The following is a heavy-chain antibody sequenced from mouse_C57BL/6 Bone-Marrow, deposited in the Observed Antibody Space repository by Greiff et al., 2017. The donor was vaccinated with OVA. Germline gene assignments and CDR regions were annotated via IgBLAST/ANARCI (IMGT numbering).Heavy chain of an antibody. J-gene: IGHJ3*01. CDR2: IYPGSGST. V-gene: IGHV1-55*01. CDR1: GYTFTSYW. Sequence: QVQLKQPGAELVKPGASVKKSCKASGYTFTSYWITWVKQRPGQGLEWIGDIYPGSGSTNYNEKFKSKATLTVDTSSSTAYMQLSSLTSEDSAVYYCASIWFAYWGQGTLVTVSA. CDR3: ASIWFAY.